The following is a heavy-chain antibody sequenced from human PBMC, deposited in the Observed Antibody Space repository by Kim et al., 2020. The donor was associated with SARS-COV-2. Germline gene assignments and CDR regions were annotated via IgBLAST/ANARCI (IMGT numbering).Heavy chain of an antibody. CDR2: FDPEDGET. V-gene: IGHV1-24*01. CDR1: GYTLTELS. D-gene: IGHD6-6*01. CDR3: ATAPALVRDGWFDP. Sequence: ASVKVSCKVSGYTLTELSMHWVRQAPGKGLEWMGGFDPEDGETIYAQKFQGRVTMTEDTSTDTAYMELSSLRSEDTAVYYCATAPALVRDGWFDPWGQGTLVTVPP. J-gene: IGHJ5*02.